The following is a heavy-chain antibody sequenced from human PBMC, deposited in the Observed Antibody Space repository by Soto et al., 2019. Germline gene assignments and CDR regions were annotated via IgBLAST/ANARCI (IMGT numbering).Heavy chain of an antibody. V-gene: IGHV4-59*08. CDR3: ARQDWNYYFDY. D-gene: IGHD1-7*01. CDR1: GGSISSYY. Sequence: PSETLSLTCTVSGGSISSYYWSWIRQPPGKGLEWIGYIYYSGSTNYNPSLKSRVTISVDTSKNQFSLKLSSVTAADTAVYYCARQDWNYYFDYWGQGTLVTVSS. CDR2: IYYSGST. J-gene: IGHJ4*02.